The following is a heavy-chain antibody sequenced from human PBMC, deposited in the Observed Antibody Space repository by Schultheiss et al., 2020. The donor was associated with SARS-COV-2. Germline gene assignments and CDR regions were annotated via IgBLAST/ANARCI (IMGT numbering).Heavy chain of an antibody. CDR2: ISSSGSTI. CDR1: GFTFSSYE. Sequence: GGSLRLSCAASGFTFSSYEMNWVRQAPGKGLEWVSYISSSGSTIYYADSVKGRFTISRDNAKNSLYLQMNSLRAEDTAVYYCARSWGELPNAFDIWGQGTMVTVSS. CDR3: ARSWGELPNAFDI. J-gene: IGHJ3*02. D-gene: IGHD3-16*01. V-gene: IGHV3-48*03.